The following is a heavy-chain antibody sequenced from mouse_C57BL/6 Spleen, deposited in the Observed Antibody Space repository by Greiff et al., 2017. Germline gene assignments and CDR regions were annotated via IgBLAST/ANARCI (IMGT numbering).Heavy chain of an antibody. CDR1: GYTFTDYY. V-gene: IGHV1-26*01. CDR2: INPNNGGT. Sequence: EVQLQQSGPELVKPGASVKISCKASGYTFTDYYMNWVKQSHGKSLEWIGDINPNNGGTSYNQKFKGKATLTVDKSSSTAYMELRSLTSEDSAVYYCARWYYGSSPDYWGQGTTLTVSS. D-gene: IGHD1-1*01. CDR3: ARWYYGSSPDY. J-gene: IGHJ2*01.